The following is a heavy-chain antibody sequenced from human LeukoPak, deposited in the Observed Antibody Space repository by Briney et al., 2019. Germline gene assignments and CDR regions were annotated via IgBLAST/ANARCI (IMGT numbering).Heavy chain of an antibody. CDR3: ARGPYSYDSSGAFDI. V-gene: IGHV4-39*07. CDR2: FYYSGST. CDR1: GASISSGSFY. J-gene: IGHJ3*02. Sequence: SETLSLTCTVSGASISSGSFYWGWIRQPPGKGLEWIGSFYYSGSTNYNPSLKSRVTISVDTSKNQFSLKLSSVTAADTAVYFCARGPYSYDSSGAFDIWGQGTMVTVSS. D-gene: IGHD3-22*01.